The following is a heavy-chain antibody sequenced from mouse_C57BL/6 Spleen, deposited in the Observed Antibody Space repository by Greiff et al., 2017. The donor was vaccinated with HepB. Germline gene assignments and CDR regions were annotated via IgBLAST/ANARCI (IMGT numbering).Heavy chain of an antibody. V-gene: IGHV2-2*01. CDR1: GFSLTSYG. D-gene: IGHD1-1*01. CDR3: ARAGSSVYYAMDY. J-gene: IGHJ4*01. Sequence: QVQLKESGPGLVQPSQSLSITCTVSGFSLTSYGVHWVRQSPGKGLEWLGVIWSGGSTDYNAAFISRLSISKDNSKSQVFFKMNSLQADDTAIYYCARAGSSVYYAMDYWGQGTSVTVSS. CDR2: IWSGGST.